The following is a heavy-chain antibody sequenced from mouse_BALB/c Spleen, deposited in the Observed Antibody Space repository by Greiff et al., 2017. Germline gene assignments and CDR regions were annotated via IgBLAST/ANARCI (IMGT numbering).Heavy chain of an antibody. Sequence: QVQLQQSGAELVKPGASVKLSCKASGYTFTSYYMYWVKQRPGQGLEWIGEINPSNGGTNFNEKFKSKATLTVDKSSSTAYMQLSSLTSEDSAVYYCTGGNYGVFAYWGQGTLVTVSA. CDR2: INPSNGGT. J-gene: IGHJ3*01. CDR3: TGGNYGVFAY. V-gene: IGHV1S16*01. D-gene: IGHD2-1*01. CDR1: GYTFTSYY.